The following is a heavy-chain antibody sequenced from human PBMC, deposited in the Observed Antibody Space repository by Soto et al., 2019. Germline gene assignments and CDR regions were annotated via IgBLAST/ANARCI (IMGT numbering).Heavy chain of an antibody. D-gene: IGHD5-12*01. CDR3: AAVDYGYNLGFDY. CDR2: IVVGSGNT. J-gene: IGHJ4*02. CDR1: GFTFTSSA. V-gene: IGHV1-58*01. Sequence: SVKVSCKASGFTFTSSAVQWVRQARGQRLEWIGWIVVGSGNTNYAQKFQERVTITRDMSTSTAYMELSSPRSEDTAVYYCAAVDYGYNLGFDYWGQGTLVTVSS.